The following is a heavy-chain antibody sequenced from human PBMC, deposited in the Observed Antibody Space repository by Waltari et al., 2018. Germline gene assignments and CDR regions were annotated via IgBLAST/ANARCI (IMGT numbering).Heavy chain of an antibody. Sequence: QVQLQESGPGLVQPSQTLSHTCTVSGGSIGRGGYFWSWIRQLPGNGLEWFGYIYYTGISFYIPSLRSGVTISVDTSNKQCSRKLRSVTAADTAIYYCARGVGSLYSWFDPWGQGALVTVSS. D-gene: IGHD2-15*01. CDR3: ARGVGSLYSWFDP. J-gene: IGHJ5*02. V-gene: IGHV4-31*03. CDR2: IYYTGIS. CDR1: GGSIGRGGYF.